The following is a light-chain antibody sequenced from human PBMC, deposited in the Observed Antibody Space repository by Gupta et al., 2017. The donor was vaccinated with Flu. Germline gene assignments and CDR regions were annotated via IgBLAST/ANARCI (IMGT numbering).Light chain of an antibody. CDR2: GAS. V-gene: IGKV3-20*01. J-gene: IGKJ4*01. Sequence: IVLTQSPGTLSLSPGERSTLSCRARQSVRSSLLTWYQQKPGQAPRLLIYGASTRATGIPERCSGSGFGTGFTLTISRLEPEDFAVYYCQQDGTSPLTFGGGTKVEIK. CDR1: QSVRSSL. CDR3: QQDGTSPLT.